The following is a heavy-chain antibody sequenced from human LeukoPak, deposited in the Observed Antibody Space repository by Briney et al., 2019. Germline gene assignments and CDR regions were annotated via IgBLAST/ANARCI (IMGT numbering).Heavy chain of an antibody. D-gene: IGHD6-13*01. Sequence: PSETLSLTCAVYGGSFSGYYWSWIRQPPGKGLEWIGEINHSGSTNYNPSLKSRVTTSVDTSKNQFSLKLSSVTAADTAVYYCAKRIGAAAPTGYWGQGTLVTVSS. V-gene: IGHV4-34*01. CDR1: GGSFSGYY. CDR3: AKRIGAAAPTGY. J-gene: IGHJ4*02. CDR2: INHSGST.